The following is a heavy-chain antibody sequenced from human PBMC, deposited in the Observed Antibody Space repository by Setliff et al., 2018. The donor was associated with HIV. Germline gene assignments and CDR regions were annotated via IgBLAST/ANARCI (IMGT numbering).Heavy chain of an antibody. CDR3: VREWVDTANPGPFDI. CDR1: ENSIKSYY. Sequence: ASETRSLTCSLSENSIKSYYWSWIRQSPGKGLEWIGYISHSGSTNYNPSLESRASISIDTSKKQFSLKLTSVTAADTAIYYCVREWVDTANPGPFDIWSPGTLVTVSS. V-gene: IGHV4-59*01. J-gene: IGHJ4*02. D-gene: IGHD2-21*02. CDR2: ISHSGST.